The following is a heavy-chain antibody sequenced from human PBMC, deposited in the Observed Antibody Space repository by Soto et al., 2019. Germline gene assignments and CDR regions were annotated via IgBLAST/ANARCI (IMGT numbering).Heavy chain of an antibody. D-gene: IGHD1-7*01. V-gene: IGHV4-34*01. CDR1: GGSFSGYY. J-gene: IGHJ6*02. CDR2: INHSGST. Sequence: SETLSLTCAVYGGSFSGYYWSWIRQPPGKGLEWIGEINHSGSTNYNPSLKSRVTISVDTSKNQFSLKLSSVTAADTAVYYCARVRSHKWNYLNYYYYYGMDVWGQGTTGTVSS. CDR3: ARVRSHKWNYLNYYYYYGMDV.